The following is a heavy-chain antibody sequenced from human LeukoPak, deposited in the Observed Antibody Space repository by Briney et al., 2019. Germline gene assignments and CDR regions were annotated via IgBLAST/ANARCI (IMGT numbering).Heavy chain of an antibody. Sequence: GRSLRLSCAASGFTFSSYGMHWVRQAPGKGLEWVAVISYDGSNKYYADSVKGRFTISRDNSKNTLYLQMNSLRAEDTAVHYCATSDGSGSYYNGLPFDYWGQGTLVTVSS. D-gene: IGHD3-10*01. V-gene: IGHV3-30*03. CDR1: GFTFSSYG. CDR3: ATSDGSGSYYNGLPFDY. CDR2: ISYDGSNK. J-gene: IGHJ4*02.